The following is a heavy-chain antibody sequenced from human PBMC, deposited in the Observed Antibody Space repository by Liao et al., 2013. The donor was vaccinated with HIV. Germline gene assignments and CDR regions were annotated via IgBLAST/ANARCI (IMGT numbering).Heavy chain of an antibody. Sequence: QVQLQESGPGLVKPSQTLSLTCTVSGGSISSGSYYWSWIRQPAGKGLEWIGRLDTSGNTNYNPSLKSRVTMSVDTSKNQFSLQLSSVTAADTAVYYCARVVSAYDFWAIKFCIIWGQGTMVTVSS. D-gene: IGHD3-3*01. CDR1: GGSISSGSYY. CDR3: ARVVSAYDFWAIKFCII. CDR2: LDTSGNT. V-gene: IGHV4-61*02. J-gene: IGHJ3*02.